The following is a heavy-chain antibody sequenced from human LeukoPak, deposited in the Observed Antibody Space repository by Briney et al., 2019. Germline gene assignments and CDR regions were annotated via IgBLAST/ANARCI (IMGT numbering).Heavy chain of an antibody. D-gene: IGHD6-13*01. CDR3: ARAPHRVRDSSSCYCYFDY. CDR1: GGTFSSYA. CDR2: IIPIFGTA. J-gene: IGHJ4*02. Sequence: GASVRVSCEASGGTFSSYAISWVRQAPGQGGEWMGGIIPIFGTANYAQKFQGRVTTTTDESTSTAYMELSSLSSEDTAVYYCARAPHRVRDSSSCYCYFDYWGQGTLVTVSS. V-gene: IGHV1-69*05.